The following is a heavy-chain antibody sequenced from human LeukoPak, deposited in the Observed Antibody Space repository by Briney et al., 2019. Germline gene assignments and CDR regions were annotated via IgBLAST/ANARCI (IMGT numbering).Heavy chain of an antibody. CDR2: ISYDGSNK. V-gene: IGHV3-30*18. J-gene: IGHJ6*02. Sequence: GRSLRLSCAASGFTFSSYGMHWVRQAPGKGLEWVAVISYDGSNKYYADSVKGRFTISRDNSKNTLYLQMNSMRAEDTAVYYCAKDPEDYGDYYYYYGMDVWGQGTTVTVSS. D-gene: IGHD4-17*01. CDR1: GFTFSSYG. CDR3: AKDPEDYGDYYYYYGMDV.